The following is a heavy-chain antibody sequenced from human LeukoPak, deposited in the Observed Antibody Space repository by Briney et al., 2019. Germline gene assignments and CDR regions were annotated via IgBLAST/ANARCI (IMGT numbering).Heavy chain of an antibody. V-gene: IGHV4-59*12. D-gene: IGHD1-26*01. CDR2: IYYSGST. CDR3: ARGGPLGPTGDWFDS. CDR1: GGSISSYY. J-gene: IGHJ5*01. Sequence: TSETLSLTCTVSGGSISSYYWSWIRQPPGKGLEWIGSIYYSGSTYYNPSLKSRVTISVDTSKNQFSLKITSVTAADTAFYFCARGGPLGPTGDWFDSWSQGTLVTVSS.